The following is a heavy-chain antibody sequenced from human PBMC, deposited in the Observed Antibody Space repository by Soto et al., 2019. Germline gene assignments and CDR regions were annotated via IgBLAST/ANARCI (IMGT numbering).Heavy chain of an antibody. D-gene: IGHD3-10*01. CDR3: ARDYSGSGSQYNPLDY. J-gene: IGHJ4*02. CDR2: IWYDGSKT. CDR1: GFTFITYG. V-gene: IGHV3-33*01. Sequence: QVHLVESGGDVVQPGRSLRLSCAASGFTFITYGMHWVRQAPGKGLEWVAVIWYDGSKTYYVDSVKGRFTISRDNSRNTVYLQMNNLRVEDTAVYYCARDYSGSGSQYNPLDYWGQGTLVTVSS.